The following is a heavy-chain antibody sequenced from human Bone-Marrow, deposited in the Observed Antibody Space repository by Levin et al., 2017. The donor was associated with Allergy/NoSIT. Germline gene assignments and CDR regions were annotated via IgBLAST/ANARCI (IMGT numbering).Heavy chain of an antibody. Sequence: GESLKISCKASGYTFADYYMNWVRQAPGQGLEWMGWINPNSGGTNYAQKFQGRVTMTRDTSISTAYMELSGLRSDDTAVYYCARDPDYYDRAFDIWGQGTMVTVSS. CDR1: GYTFADYY. CDR2: INPNSGGT. CDR3: ARDPDYYDRAFDI. D-gene: IGHD3-22*01. V-gene: IGHV1-2*02. J-gene: IGHJ3*02.